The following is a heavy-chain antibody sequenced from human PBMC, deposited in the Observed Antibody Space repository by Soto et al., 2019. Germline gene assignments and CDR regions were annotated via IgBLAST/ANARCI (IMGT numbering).Heavy chain of an antibody. Sequence: ASVKVSCKASGSTFNNYVINWVRQAPGQGLEWMAGIIPIFGTPNYAQKFQGRVTITADKSTSTAYMELNSLRSEDTAVYYCAGRCDGTNCLAHFDYWGQGTLVTVSS. V-gene: IGHV1-69*06. CDR2: IIPIFGTP. J-gene: IGHJ4*02. CDR1: GSTFNNYV. CDR3: AGRCDGTNCLAHFDY. D-gene: IGHD2-2*01.